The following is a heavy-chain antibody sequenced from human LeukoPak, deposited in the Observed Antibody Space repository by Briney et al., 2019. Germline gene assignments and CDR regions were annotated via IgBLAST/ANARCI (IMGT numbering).Heavy chain of an antibody. CDR2: IIPMFNTP. D-gene: IGHD3/OR15-3a*01. CDR3: ARGRAMDYNYDMDV. J-gene: IGHJ6*02. CDR1: GGTFSSYV. Sequence: SVKVSCKASGGTFSSYVINWVRQAPGQGLEWMGRIIPMFNTPYYAQKFQGRVTITADESTSAAYMELSSLRSEDTAVYFCARGRAMDYNYDMDVWGQGTTVTVSS. V-gene: IGHV1-69*13.